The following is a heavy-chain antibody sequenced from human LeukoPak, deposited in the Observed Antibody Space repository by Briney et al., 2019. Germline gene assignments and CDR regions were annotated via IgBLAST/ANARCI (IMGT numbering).Heavy chain of an antibody. CDR2: IYSGGST. D-gene: IGHD3-10*01. J-gene: IGHJ6*03. Sequence: GGSLRLSCAASGFTFSSYWMSWVRQAPGKGLEWVSLIYSGGSTYYADSVKGRFTISRDNSKDTLYLQMNSLRTEDTAVYYCATPAPHGSDPSLYYYYMDVWGKGTTVTISS. CDR1: GFTFSSYW. CDR3: ATPAPHGSDPSLYYYYMDV. V-gene: IGHV3-66*01.